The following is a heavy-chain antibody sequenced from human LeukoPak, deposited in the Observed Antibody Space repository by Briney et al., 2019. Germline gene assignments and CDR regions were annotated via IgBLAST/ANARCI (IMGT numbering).Heavy chain of an antibody. V-gene: IGHV1-2*02. CDR2: INPNSGGT. Sequence: GASVKVSCKASGYTFTVYFMHWVRQAPGQGLEWMGWINPNSGGTNYAQKFQGRVTMTRDTSISTAYMELSRLRSDDTAVYYCARSEEYSGSYPVVDWFDPWGQGTLVTVSS. CDR1: GYTFTVYF. D-gene: IGHD1-26*01. CDR3: ARSEEYSGSYPVVDWFDP. J-gene: IGHJ5*02.